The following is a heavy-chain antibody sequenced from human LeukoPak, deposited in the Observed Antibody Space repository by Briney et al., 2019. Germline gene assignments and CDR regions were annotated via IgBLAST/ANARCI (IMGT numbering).Heavy chain of an antibody. D-gene: IGHD3-22*01. V-gene: IGHV4-31*03. CDR2: IYYSGST. Sequence: PSQTLSLTCTVSGGSISSGGYYWSWIRQHPGKGLEWIGYIYYSGSTYYNPSLKSRVTISVDTSKNQFSLKLSSVTAADTAVYYCARGVRYYYDSSGYPPNTLDYWGQGTLVTVSS. J-gene: IGHJ4*02. CDR3: ARGVRYYYDSSGYPPNTLDY. CDR1: GGSISSGGYY.